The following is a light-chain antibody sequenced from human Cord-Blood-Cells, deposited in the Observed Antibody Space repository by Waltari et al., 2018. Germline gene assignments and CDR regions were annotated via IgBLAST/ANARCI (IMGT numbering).Light chain of an antibody. V-gene: IGLV1-44*01. CDR3: AAWDDSLNAYV. J-gene: IGLJ1*01. Sequence: QSVLTQPPSASGTPGQRVTIPCSGSRSNIGRNTVNWYQQLPGTAPKLLIYSKNQRPSWVPDRFSGSKSGTSASLAISGLQSEDEADDYCAAWDDSLNAYVFGTGTKVTVL. CDR2: SKN. CDR1: RSNIGRNT.